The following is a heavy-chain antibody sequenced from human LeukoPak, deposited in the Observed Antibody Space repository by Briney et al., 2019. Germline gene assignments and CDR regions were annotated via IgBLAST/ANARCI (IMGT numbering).Heavy chain of an antibody. CDR3: VADHPNYDY. V-gene: IGHV1-58*01. CDR1: GFTPGSA. CDR2: IVIASGHT. Sequence: SVKVSCKASGFTPGSAVQWVRQARGQRLEWIGWIVIASGHTNYAQKLQGRLTITRDMSTNTDYMELSSLRSEDTAVYYCVADHPNYDYWGQGTLITVSP. J-gene: IGHJ4*02. D-gene: IGHD5-24*01.